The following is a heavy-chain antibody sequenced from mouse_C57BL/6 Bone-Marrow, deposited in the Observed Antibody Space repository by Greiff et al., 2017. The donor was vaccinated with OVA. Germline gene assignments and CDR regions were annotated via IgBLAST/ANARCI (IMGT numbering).Heavy chain of an antibody. J-gene: IGHJ3*01. CDR2: IYPRSGNT. CDR1: GYTFTSYG. Sequence: QVHVKQSGAELARPGASVKLSCKASGYTFTSYGISWVKQRTGQGLEWIGEIYPRSGNTYYNEKFKGKATLTADKSSSTAYMELHSLTSEDSAVYFCARGGTGTLFAYWGQGTLVTVSA. CDR3: ARGGTGTLFAY. D-gene: IGHD4-1*01. V-gene: IGHV1-81*01.